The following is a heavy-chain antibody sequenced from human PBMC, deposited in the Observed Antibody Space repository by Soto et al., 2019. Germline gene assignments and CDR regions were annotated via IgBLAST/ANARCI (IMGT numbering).Heavy chain of an antibody. V-gene: IGHV1-8*01. Sequence: QVQLVQSGAELKKPGASVRVSCKASGYTFTNNDVTWVRQATGQGLEWMGWMNPGSGDTGYAQKFQGRVTMTRDISIATAYMELSSLRSEDTAIYYCARMASFGSLNWFDPWGQRTLVTVSS. CDR2: MNPGSGDT. D-gene: IGHD5-18*01. J-gene: IGHJ5*01. CDR3: ARMASFGSLNWFDP. CDR1: GYTFTNND.